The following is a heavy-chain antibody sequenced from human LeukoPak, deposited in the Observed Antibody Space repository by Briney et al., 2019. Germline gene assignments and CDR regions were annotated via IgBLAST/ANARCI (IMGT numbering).Heavy chain of an antibody. V-gene: IGHV4-59*12. Sequence: KAPRTLSLTSPVSGVSISTDYWSWIRHPPSKGLEWIGYVYYSGSTNYNPSLKSRVTISVDTSKNQFSLRLSSVTAADTAVYYCTRTDSASSIDYWGQGTLVTVSS. J-gene: IGHJ4*02. CDR1: GVSISTDY. D-gene: IGHD1-26*01. CDR2: VYYSGST. CDR3: TRTDSASSIDY.